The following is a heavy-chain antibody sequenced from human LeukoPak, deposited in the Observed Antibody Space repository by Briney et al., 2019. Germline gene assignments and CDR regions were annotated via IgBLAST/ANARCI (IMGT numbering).Heavy chain of an antibody. D-gene: IGHD3-10*01. V-gene: IGHV1-8*01. J-gene: IGHJ6*02. CDR3: ARGGYYYGSGSYSHYYYYGMDV. CDR1: GYTFTSYD. CDR2: MNPNSGNT. Sequence: GASVKVSCKASGYTFTSYDINWVRQATGQGLEWMGWMNPNSGNTGHAQKFQGRVTMTRNTSISTAYMELSSLRSEDTAVYYCARGGYYYGSGSYSHYYYYGMDVWGQGTTVTVSS.